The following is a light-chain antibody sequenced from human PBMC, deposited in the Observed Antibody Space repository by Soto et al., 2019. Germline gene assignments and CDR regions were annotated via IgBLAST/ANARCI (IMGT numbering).Light chain of an antibody. CDR2: DVS. CDR3: SSYTSSSTRV. Sequence: QSALTQPASVSGSPGQSITISCTGTSSDVGGYNYVSWYQQHPGKAPNLLIFDVSDRPSGVSNRFSGSKSGNTASLTISGLPAEDEADYYCSSYTSSSTRVFGTGTKLTVL. V-gene: IGLV2-14*01. J-gene: IGLJ1*01. CDR1: SSDVGGYNY.